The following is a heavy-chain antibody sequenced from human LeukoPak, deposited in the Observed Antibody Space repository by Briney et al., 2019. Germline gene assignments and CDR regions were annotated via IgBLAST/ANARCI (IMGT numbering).Heavy chain of an antibody. Sequence: PGGSLRLSCAASGFSFSSYAMHWVRQAPGKGLEWVANIKQDEIEKYFVDSVKGRFTLSRDNAENSLYLQMNSLRAEDTAVYYCADINADYWGQGTLVTVSS. V-gene: IGHV3-7*01. CDR2: IKQDEIEK. J-gene: IGHJ4*02. CDR1: GFSFSSYA. CDR3: ADINADY.